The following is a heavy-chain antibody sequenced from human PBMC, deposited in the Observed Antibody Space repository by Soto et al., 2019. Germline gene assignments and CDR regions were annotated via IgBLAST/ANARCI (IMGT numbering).Heavy chain of an antibody. CDR3: ARGQQWLSPDY. D-gene: IGHD6-19*01. CDR2: ISSSSSTI. V-gene: IGHV3-48*02. J-gene: IGHJ4*02. CDR1: GFTFSSYG. Sequence: GGSLRLSCVASGFTFSSYGMNWVRQAPGKGLEWVSYISSSSSTIYYADSVKGRFTVSRDNARNSLFLHMNSLRDEDTAVYYCARGQQWLSPDYWGQGTLVTVSS.